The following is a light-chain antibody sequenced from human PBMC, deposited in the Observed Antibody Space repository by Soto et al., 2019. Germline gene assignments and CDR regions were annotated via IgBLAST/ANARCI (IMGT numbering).Light chain of an antibody. J-gene: IGKJ1*01. V-gene: IGKV1-5*03. CDR1: QSVDTC. CDR2: KAS. Sequence: IRMTQSPSTLSASVGDRVTITCRASQSVDTCLAWYQQKPGKAPHLLIYKASSLETGVPSGFSGSGSVTEFTLTISSLQPDDFATYYCQQFYRYPWTFGQGTKVEIK. CDR3: QQFYRYPWT.